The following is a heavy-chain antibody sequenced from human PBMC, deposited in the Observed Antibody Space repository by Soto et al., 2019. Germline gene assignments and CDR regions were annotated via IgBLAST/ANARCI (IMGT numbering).Heavy chain of an antibody. J-gene: IGHJ4*02. Sequence: QVQLVQSGAEVKKPGASVKVSCKASGYTFTSYDINWVRQATGQGLEWMGWMNPNSGNTGYAQKFQGRVTMTRNTSISTAYMELSSLRSEDTAVYYCARGSPHTTWIQLLPQYGRFFDYWGQGTLVTVSS. D-gene: IGHD5-18*01. CDR1: GYTFTSYD. CDR2: MNPNSGNT. CDR3: ARGSPHTTWIQLLPQYGRFFDY. V-gene: IGHV1-8*01.